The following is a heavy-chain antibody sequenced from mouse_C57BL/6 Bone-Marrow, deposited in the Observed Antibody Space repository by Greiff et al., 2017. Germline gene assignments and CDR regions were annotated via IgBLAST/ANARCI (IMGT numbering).Heavy chain of an antibody. J-gene: IGHJ4*01. V-gene: IGHV1-72*01. D-gene: IGHD4-1*01. CDR1: GYTFTSYW. Sequence: QVQLKESGAELVKPGASVKLSCKASGYTFTSYWMHWVKQRPGRGLEWIGRIDPNSGGTKYNEKFKSKATLSVDKPSSTAYMQLSSLTSEDSAVYYCAREGANWALYYAMDYWGKGTSVTVSS. CDR2: IDPNSGGT. CDR3: AREGANWALYYAMDY.